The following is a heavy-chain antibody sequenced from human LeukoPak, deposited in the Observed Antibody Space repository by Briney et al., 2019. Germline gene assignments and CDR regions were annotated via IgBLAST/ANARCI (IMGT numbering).Heavy chain of an antibody. CDR1: GGSISTYY. V-gene: IGHV4-59*01. Sequence: SETLSLTCTVSGGSISTYYWSWIRQPPGKGLEWIGYIYYSGSTNYNPSLKSRVTISVDTSKNQFSLKLSSVTAADTAVYYCARAVSWTDYYYYMDVWGKGTTVTVSS. J-gene: IGHJ6*03. D-gene: IGHD6-13*01. CDR3: ARAVSWTDYYYYMDV. CDR2: IYYSGST.